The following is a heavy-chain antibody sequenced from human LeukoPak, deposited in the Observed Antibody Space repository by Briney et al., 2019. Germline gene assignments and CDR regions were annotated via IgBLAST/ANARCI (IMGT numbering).Heavy chain of an antibody. Sequence: PGGSLRLSCAASGFTFSSYGMHWVRQVPGKGLEWVAVIWYDGSNKYYADSVKGRFTISRDNSKNTLYLQMNSLRAEDTAVYYCARDPYCISTSCYTRRVAFDIWGQGTMVTVSS. V-gene: IGHV3-33*01. CDR1: GFTFSSYG. CDR3: ARDPYCISTSCYTRRVAFDI. CDR2: IWYDGSNK. J-gene: IGHJ3*02. D-gene: IGHD2-2*02.